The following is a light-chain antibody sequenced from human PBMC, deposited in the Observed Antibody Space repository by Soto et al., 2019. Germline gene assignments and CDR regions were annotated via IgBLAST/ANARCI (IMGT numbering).Light chain of an antibody. CDR3: QQYNSYWT. J-gene: IGKJ1*01. CDR2: DAS. CDR1: QSISSW. Sequence: DIQMTQSPSTLSSSLGDRVTITCRASQSISSWLAWYQQKPGKAPKLLIYDASSLESGVPSRFSGSGSGTEFTLTISSLTPDDFATYDCQQYNSYWTFGQGTKVDIK. V-gene: IGKV1-5*01.